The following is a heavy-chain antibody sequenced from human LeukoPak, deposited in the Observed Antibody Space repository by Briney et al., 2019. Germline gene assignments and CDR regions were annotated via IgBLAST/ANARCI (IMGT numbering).Heavy chain of an antibody. CDR3: ARGGAARHFDN. Sequence: SETLSLTCAVYGGTFSGYYCSWIRQPPGKGLEWIGEINRTGSTNYNPPLKSRVTISVDTSKTQFSLKLSSVTAADTAVYYCARGGAARHFDNWGHGTLGTVSS. V-gene: IGHV4-34*01. J-gene: IGHJ4*01. D-gene: IGHD6-6*01. CDR2: INRTGST. CDR1: GGTFSGYY.